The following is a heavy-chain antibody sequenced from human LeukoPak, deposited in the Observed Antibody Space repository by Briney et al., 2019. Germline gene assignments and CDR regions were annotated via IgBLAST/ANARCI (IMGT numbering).Heavy chain of an antibody. CDR1: GYTFTGFY. V-gene: IGHV1-2*02. J-gene: IGHJ4*02. CDR2: INPNSGGT. Sequence: ASVKVSCTTSGYTFTGFYLHWVRQAPGQGLEWMGWINPNSGGTNYAQKYQGRVTMTRDTSISTAYMELSSLRPDDTAVYYCARFPGESAYWGQGALVTVSS. CDR3: ARFPGESAY. D-gene: IGHD1-14*01.